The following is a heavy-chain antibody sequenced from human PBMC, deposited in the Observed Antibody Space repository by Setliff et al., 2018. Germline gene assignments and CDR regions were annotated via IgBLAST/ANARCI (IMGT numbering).Heavy chain of an antibody. CDR1: GGSFSGYY. CDR2: INHTGST. CDR3: ARLFLFSGSEIYNYFDS. Sequence: SSETLSLTCAVYGGSFSGYYWSWIRQPPGKGLEWIGKINHTGSTNYSPSLKSRVTISMDTSKNQFSLKLSSVTAADTSVYYCARLFLFSGSEIYNYFDSWGQGILVTVS. J-gene: IGHJ4*02. V-gene: IGHV4-34*01. D-gene: IGHD3-10*01.